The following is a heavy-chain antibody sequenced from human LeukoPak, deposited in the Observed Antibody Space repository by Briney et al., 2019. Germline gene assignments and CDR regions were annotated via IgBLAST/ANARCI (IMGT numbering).Heavy chain of an antibody. V-gene: IGHV4-30-2*01. CDR2: IYHSGNI. CDR1: GGSISSGGYS. CDR3: ARVFTDAFDI. Sequence: SETLSLTRAVSGGSISSGGYSWSWIRQPPGRGLEWIGFIYHSGNIYYNPSLRGRVTISVDRSKNQFSLNLSSVTAADTAVYYCARVFTDAFDIWGQGTMVTVSS. D-gene: IGHD2-21*01. J-gene: IGHJ3*02.